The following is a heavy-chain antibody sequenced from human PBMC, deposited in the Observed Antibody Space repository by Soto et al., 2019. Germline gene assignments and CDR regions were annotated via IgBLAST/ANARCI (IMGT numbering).Heavy chain of an antibody. Sequence: QVQLVESGGGVVQPGRSLRLSCAASGFTYSTFGMHWVRQAPGKGLEWVAVIAADGLAQYYADSVKGRFTISRDNSENWFFLKINTRGAEDRVVYYGGRVFFTPQAYGSFVLGGGAPLVIFSS. CDR3: GRVFFTPQAYGSFVL. D-gene: IGHD3-10*01. J-gene: IGHJ2*01. CDR1: GFTYSTFG. CDR2: IAADGLAQ. V-gene: IGHV3-30*03.